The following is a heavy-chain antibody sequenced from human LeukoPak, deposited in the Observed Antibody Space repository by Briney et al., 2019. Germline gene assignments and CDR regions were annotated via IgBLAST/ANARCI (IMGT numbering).Heavy chain of an antibody. Sequence: KSGGSLRLSCAASGFTFSSYSMNWVRQAPGKGLEWVSSISSSSSYIYYADSVKGRFTISRDNAKNSLYLQMNSLRAEDTAVYYCAKDFRGSGSYPFWGQGTLVTVSS. CDR2: ISSSSSYI. CDR3: AKDFRGSGSYPF. J-gene: IGHJ4*02. CDR1: GFTFSSYS. D-gene: IGHD1-26*01. V-gene: IGHV3-21*04.